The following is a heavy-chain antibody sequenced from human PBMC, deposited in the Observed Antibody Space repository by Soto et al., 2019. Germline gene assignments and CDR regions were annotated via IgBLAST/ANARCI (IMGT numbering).Heavy chain of an antibody. CDR1: GYSFTSYW. CDR3: ARRVRTAAGTGGNYYYYGMDV. CDR2: IDPSDSYT. V-gene: IGHV5-10-1*01. Sequence: PGESLKISCKGSGYSFTSYWISWVRQMPGKGLEWMGRIDPSDSYTNYSPSFQGHVTISADKSISTAYLQWSSLKASDTAMYYCARRVRTAAGTGGNYYYYGMDVWGQGTTVTVS. D-gene: IGHD6-13*01. J-gene: IGHJ6*02.